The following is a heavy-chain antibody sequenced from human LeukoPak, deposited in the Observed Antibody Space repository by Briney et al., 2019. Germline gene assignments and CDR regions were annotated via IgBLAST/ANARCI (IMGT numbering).Heavy chain of an antibody. D-gene: IGHD3-9*01. V-gene: IGHV3-48*02. CDR1: GFTFSSYS. CDR3: ARDPYYDILTGYFPNAFDI. CDR2: ISSSSGTI. J-gene: IGHJ3*02. Sequence: GGSLRLSCAASGFTFSSYSMNWVRQAPGKGLEWVSYISSSSGTIYYADSVKGRFTISRDNAKNSLYLQMNSLRDEDTAVYYCARDPYYDILTGYFPNAFDIWGQGTMVTVSS.